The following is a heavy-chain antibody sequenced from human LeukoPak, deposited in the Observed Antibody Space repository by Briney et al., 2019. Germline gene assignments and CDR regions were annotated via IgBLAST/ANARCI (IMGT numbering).Heavy chain of an antibody. V-gene: IGHV4-34*01. Sequence: PSETLSLTCAVYGGSFSGYYWSWIRQPPGKGLEWIGEINHSGNTNYNPSLKSRVTISVDTSKNQFSLKLSSVTAADTAVYYCARGTEGVTPNWFDPWGQGTLVTVSS. CDR3: ARGTEGVTPNWFDP. CDR2: INHSGNT. J-gene: IGHJ5*02. D-gene: IGHD4-23*01. CDR1: GGSFSGYY.